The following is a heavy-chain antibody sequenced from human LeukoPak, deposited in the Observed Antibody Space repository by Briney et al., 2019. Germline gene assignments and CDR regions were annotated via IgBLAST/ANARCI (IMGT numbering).Heavy chain of an antibody. Sequence: PGGSLRLSCAASGFTFSSYAMHWVRQAPGKGLEWVAVTSYDGSNKHYADSVKGRFTISRDNSKNTLYLQMNSLRAEDTAVYYCRRRNDKLVQGFDYWGQGTLVTVSS. D-gene: IGHD1-1*01. V-gene: IGHV3-30-3*01. CDR2: TSYDGSNK. J-gene: IGHJ4*02. CDR3: RRRNDKLVQGFDY. CDR1: GFTFSSYA.